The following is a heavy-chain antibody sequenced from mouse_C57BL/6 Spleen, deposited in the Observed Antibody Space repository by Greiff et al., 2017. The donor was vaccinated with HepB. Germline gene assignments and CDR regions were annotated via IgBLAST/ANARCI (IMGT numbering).Heavy chain of an antibody. CDR3: ARGRGPIAMDY. J-gene: IGHJ4*01. CDR1: GYTFTDYY. Sequence: QVHVKQSGPELVKPGASVKISCKASGYTFTDYYINWVKQRPGQGLEWIGWIYPGSGNTKYNEKFKGKATLTVDTSSSTAYMQLSSLTSEDSAVYFCARGRGPIAMDYWGQGTSVTVSS. V-gene: IGHV1-84*01. CDR2: IYPGSGNT.